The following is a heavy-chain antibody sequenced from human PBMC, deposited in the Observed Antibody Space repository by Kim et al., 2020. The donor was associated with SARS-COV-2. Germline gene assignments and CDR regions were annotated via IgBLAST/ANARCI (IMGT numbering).Heavy chain of an antibody. Sequence: SETLSLTCAVYVGSFSDYHWTWIRQSPGKGLEWIGEIDHSGATNYNPSLKSRVAISVDTSKNQFSLKLESVTAADTAVYFCARGRAGVVPSPIMGLGPYYDYYALDVWGQGTTVSVSS. CDR3: ARGRAGVVPSPIMGLGPYYDYYALDV. J-gene: IGHJ6*02. V-gene: IGHV4-34*01. CDR1: VGSFSDYH. D-gene: IGHD3-3*01. CDR2: IDHSGAT.